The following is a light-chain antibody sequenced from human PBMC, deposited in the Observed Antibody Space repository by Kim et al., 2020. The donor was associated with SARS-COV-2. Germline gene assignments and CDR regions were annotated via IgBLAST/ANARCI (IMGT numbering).Light chain of an antibody. CDR3: QQYNNWPRGT. CDR2: GAS. CDR1: QSVSSN. V-gene: IGKV3-15*01. Sequence: SPGERATLSCMASQSVSSNLAWYQQKPGQAPRLLIYGASTRATGIPARFSGSGSGTEFTLSISSLQSEDFAVYYCQQYNNWPRGTFGQGTKVKIK. J-gene: IGKJ1*01.